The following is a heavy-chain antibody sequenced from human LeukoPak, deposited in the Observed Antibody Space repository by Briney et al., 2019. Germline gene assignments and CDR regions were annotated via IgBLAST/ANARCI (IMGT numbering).Heavy chain of an antibody. J-gene: IGHJ4*02. CDR1: GFTFSSYA. CDR2: ISGSGGST. V-gene: IGHV3-23*01. Sequence: QPGGSLRLSCAASGFTFSSYAMSWVRQAPGKGLEWVSAISGSGGSTYYADSVKGRFTISRDNSKNTLYLQMNSLRAEDTAVYYCARVDFAPRALDYWGQGTLVTVSS. CDR3: ARVDFAPRALDY.